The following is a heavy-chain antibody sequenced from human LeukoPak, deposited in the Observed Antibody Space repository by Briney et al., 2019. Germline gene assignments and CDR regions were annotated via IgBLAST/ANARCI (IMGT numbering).Heavy chain of an antibody. CDR3: ARGLRFVVVAGALKSGRKSHYYKMDV. Sequence: ASVKVSCKASGYTFTSYGISWVRQAPGQGLEWMGWISAYNGNTNYAQKLQGRVTMTRNSSISTVYMELNSLRSEDTAVYYCARGLRFVVVAGALKSGRKSHYYKMDVWGKGTTVTISS. CDR1: GYTFTSYG. CDR2: ISAYNGNT. J-gene: IGHJ6*03. D-gene: IGHD2-2*01. V-gene: IGHV1-18*01.